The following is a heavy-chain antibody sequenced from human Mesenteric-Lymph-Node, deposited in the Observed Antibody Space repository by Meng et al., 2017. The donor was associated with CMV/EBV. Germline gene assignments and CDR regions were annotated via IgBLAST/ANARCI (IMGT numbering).Heavy chain of an antibody. CDR2: MYSSGNT. D-gene: IGHD3-16*01. CDR3: ARDGGYY. V-gene: IGHV4-39*07. CDR1: SGSMSSTSYY. Sequence: SETLSLTCTVSSGSMSSTSYYWGWIRQPPGKGLEWIGSMYSSGNTYYNPSLKSRVSVSLDTSKNQFSLKLSSVTAADTAVYYCARDGGYYWGQGTLVTVSS. J-gene: IGHJ4*02.